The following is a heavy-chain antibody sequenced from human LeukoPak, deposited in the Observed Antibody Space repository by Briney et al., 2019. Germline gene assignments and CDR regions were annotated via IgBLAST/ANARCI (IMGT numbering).Heavy chain of an antibody. CDR1: GGTFSSYA. D-gene: IGHD3-22*01. CDR3: ATTLHSGYYDLY. V-gene: IGHV3-23*01. J-gene: IGHJ4*02. CDR2: IGGSGAGT. Sequence: SFTASGGTFSSYAISWVRQAPGKGLEWVSGIGGSGAGTYYAVSVKGRFTISRDNSKNTLYLQMNSLRAEDTAVYYCATTLHSGYYDLYWGQGTLVTVSS.